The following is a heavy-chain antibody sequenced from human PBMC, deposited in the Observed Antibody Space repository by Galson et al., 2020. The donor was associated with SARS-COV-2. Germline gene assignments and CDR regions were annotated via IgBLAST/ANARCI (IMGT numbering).Heavy chain of an antibody. D-gene: IGHD3-3*01. Sequence: ASVKVSCKASGYTFTSYGISWVRQAPGQGLEWMGWISAYNGNTNYAQKLQGRVTMTTDTSTSTAYMELRSLRSDDTAVYYCARGPYYDFWGGVRRPVDYRGQGNLVNVS. CDR2: ISAYNGNT. V-gene: IGHV1-18*01. CDR3: ARGPYYDFWGGVRRPVDY. J-gene: IGHJ4*01. CDR1: GYTFTSYG.